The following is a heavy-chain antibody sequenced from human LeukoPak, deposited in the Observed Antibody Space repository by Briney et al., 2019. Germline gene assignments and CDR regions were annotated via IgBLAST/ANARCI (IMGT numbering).Heavy chain of an antibody. CDR3: ARSRWIPQYYVDY. J-gene: IGHJ4*02. Sequence: NLGEFLKISCNCSGYSFTNYWIGWGRPMPGKGLEWMGYIYPGDSDTRYSPLFQGQVTISADKSISTAYLQRSSLKASDTAMYYCARSRWIPQYYVDYWGQGTLVTVSS. CDR1: GYSFTNYW. CDR2: IYPGDSDT. D-gene: IGHD5-18*01. V-gene: IGHV5-51*01.